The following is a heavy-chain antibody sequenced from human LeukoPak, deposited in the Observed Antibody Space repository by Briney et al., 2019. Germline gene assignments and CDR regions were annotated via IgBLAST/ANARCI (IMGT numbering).Heavy chain of an antibody. V-gene: IGHV4-39*01. CDR2: IYYSGSV. CDR1: GGSISSSSYY. D-gene: IGHD1-26*01. CDR3: ARQTWGGTYHPYYFDS. J-gene: IGHJ4*02. Sequence: SETLSLTCTVSGGSISSSSYYWGWIRQPPGKGLEWIGSIYYSGSVYYNQSFKSRVTISVDTSKDQFSLKLNSVTAADTAVYCCARQTWGGTYHPYYFDSWGQGILVTVSS.